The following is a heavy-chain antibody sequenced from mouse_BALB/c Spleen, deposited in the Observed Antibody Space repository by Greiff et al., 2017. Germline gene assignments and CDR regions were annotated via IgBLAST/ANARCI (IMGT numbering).Heavy chain of an antibody. CDR3: ARSTTVPFYWYFDV. D-gene: IGHD1-1*01. CDR1: GFTFSSFG. Sequence: EVQVVESGGGLVQPGGSRKLSCAASGFTFSSFGMHWVRQAPEKGLEWVAYISSGSSTIYYADTVKGRFTISRDNPKNTLFLQMTSLRSEDTAMYYCARSTTVPFYWYFDVWGAGTTVTVSS. J-gene: IGHJ1*01. CDR2: ISSGSSTI. V-gene: IGHV5-17*02.